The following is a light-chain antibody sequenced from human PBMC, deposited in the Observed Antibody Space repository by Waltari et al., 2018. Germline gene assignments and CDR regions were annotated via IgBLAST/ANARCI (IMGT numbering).Light chain of an antibody. CDR3: QQFNSYPQT. CDR2: DAS. J-gene: IGKJ2*01. CDR1: QGISSA. Sequence: AIQLTQSPSSLSASVGDRVTVTCRSSQGISSALAWYQQKPGKAPKLLIYDASSLESGVPSRFSGSGSGTDFTLTISSLQPEDFATYYCQQFNSYPQTFGQGTKLEIK. V-gene: IGKV1-13*02.